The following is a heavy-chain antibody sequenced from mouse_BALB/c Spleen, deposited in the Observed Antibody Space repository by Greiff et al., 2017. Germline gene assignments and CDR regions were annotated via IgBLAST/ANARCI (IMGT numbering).Heavy chain of an antibody. CDR2: ISSGGSYT. D-gene: IGHD3-2*01. CDR1: GFTFSSYA. Sequence: EVQRVESGGGLVKPGGSLKLSCAASGFTFSSYAMSWVRQSPEKRLEWVAEISSGGSYTYYPDTVTGRFTISRDNAKNTLYLEMSSLRSEDTAMYYCARGTARAAWFAYWGQGTLVTVSA. CDR3: ARGTARAAWFAY. J-gene: IGHJ3*01. V-gene: IGHV5-9-4*01.